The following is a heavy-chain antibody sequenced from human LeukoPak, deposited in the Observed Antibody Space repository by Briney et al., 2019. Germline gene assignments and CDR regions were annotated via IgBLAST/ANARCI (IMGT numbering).Heavy chain of an antibody. J-gene: IGHJ6*02. CDR2: ISGSGVNT. Sequence: PGGPLRLSCAASGFTFDNYAMNWVRQAPGKGLEWVLGISGSGVNTNYADSVKGRFTISRDNSKNTLYLQLNSLRGEDTAIYYCARDTSFNYGAHAMDVWGQGTTVTVSS. D-gene: IGHD4/OR15-4a*01. V-gene: IGHV3-23*01. CDR1: GFTFDNYA. CDR3: ARDTSFNYGAHAMDV.